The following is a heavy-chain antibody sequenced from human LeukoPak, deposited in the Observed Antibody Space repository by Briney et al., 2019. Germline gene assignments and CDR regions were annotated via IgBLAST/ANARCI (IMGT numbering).Heavy chain of an antibody. D-gene: IGHD2-2*01. Sequence: SETLSLTCSVSGDSMSSGGYLWTWMRQHPGKGLEWIGYIFYNGGSYYSPSLQSRLTISVDTSQKQFSLKMSPVTAADTAVYYCVRLTCSGSSCSGGGAFDVWGQGTVVTVSS. J-gene: IGHJ3*01. V-gene: IGHV4-31*02. CDR1: GDSMSSGGYL. CDR3: VRLTCSGSSCSGGGAFDV. CDR2: IFYNGGS.